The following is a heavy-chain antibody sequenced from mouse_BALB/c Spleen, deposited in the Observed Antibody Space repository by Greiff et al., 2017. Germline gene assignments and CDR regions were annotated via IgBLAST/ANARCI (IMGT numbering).Heavy chain of an antibody. Sequence: DVQLVESGGGLVQPGGSRKLSCAASGFTFSSFGMHWVRQAPEKGLEWVAYISSGSSTIYYADTVKGRFTISRDNAKNTLYLQMSSLKSEDTAMYYCARHEGLRPWFAYWGQGTLVTVSA. D-gene: IGHD2-4*01. CDR2: ISSGSSTI. CDR1: GFTFSSFG. J-gene: IGHJ3*01. V-gene: IGHV5-17*02. CDR3: ARHEGLRPWFAY.